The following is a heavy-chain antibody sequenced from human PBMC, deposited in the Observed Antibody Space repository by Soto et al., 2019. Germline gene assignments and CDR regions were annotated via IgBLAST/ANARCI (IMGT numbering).Heavy chain of an antibody. CDR3: ARGVKAAAEYYFDY. CDR2: IYYSGST. CDR1: GGSISSYY. Sequence: PSETLSLTCTVSGGSISSYYWSWIRQPPGKGLEWIGYIYYSGSTNYNPSLKSRVTISVDTSKNHFSLKLSAVTAADTAVYYCARGVKAAAEYYFDYWGQGTLVTVPS. J-gene: IGHJ4*02. V-gene: IGHV4-59*01. D-gene: IGHD6-13*01.